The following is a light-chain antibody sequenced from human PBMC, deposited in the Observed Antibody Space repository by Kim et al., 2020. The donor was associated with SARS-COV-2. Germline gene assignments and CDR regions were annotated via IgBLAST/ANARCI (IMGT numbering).Light chain of an antibody. CDR3: QQHDYV. J-gene: IGKJ5*01. CDR2: DAS. CDR1: QSLNIW. V-gene: IGKV1-5*01. Sequence: TLSASVGDRVTITCRARQSLNIWLAWFQQKPGKAPKLLINDASRLQSGVPSRFSGSGSGTEFTLTITSLQPDDFATYYCQQHDYVFGQGTRLEIK.